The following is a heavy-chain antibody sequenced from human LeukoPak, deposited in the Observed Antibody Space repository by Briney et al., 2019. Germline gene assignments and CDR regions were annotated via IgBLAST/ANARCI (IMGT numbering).Heavy chain of an antibody. CDR2: ISSGTNTI. Sequence: QTGGSLRLSCAASGFTLSNYYINWVRQAPGKGLEWVSYISSGTNTIYDADSVRGRFTISRDNAKNSLYLQMNSLRAEDTAVYYCAKDPLNWFDPWGQGTLVTVSS. CDR3: AKDPLNWFDP. J-gene: IGHJ5*02. CDR1: GFTLSNYY. V-gene: IGHV3-48*01.